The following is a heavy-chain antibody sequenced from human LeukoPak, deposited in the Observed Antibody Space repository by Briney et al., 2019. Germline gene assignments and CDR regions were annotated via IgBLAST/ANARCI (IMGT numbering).Heavy chain of an antibody. J-gene: IGHJ4*02. Sequence: SETLSLTCAVYGGYFSGYYWSWIRQPPGKGLEWIGEINHSGSTNYNPSLKSRVTISVDTSKNQFSLKLSSGPAADTAVYYCARRLVMITFGGADRGDYWGQGTLVTVSS. CDR3: ARRLVMITFGGADRGDY. CDR2: INHSGST. D-gene: IGHD3-16*01. V-gene: IGHV4-34*01. CDR1: GGYFSGYY.